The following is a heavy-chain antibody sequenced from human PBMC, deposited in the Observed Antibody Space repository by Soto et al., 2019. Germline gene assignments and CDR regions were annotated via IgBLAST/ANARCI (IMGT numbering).Heavy chain of an antibody. V-gene: IGHV3-33*01. CDR2: IWYEGTTK. D-gene: IGHD3-10*01. J-gene: IGHJ5*02. CDR1: GFTLSNYG. Sequence: SLRLSCVASGFTLSNYGMHWVRQAPGKGLEWIALIWYEGTTKYSTDSTKGRFSISRDQSKSTLYLQVNSLRAEDTATYYCARDVGSSGSSRWFDTWGQGTLVTVSS. CDR3: ARDVGSSGSSRWFDT.